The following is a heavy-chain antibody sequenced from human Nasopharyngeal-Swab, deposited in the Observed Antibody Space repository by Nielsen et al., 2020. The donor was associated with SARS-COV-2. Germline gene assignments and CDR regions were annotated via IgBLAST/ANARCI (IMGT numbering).Heavy chain of an antibody. D-gene: IGHD6-6*01. J-gene: IGHJ4*02. CDR1: GYIFKSYV. CDR2: INPYNGNT. V-gene: IGHV1-18*04. CDR3: ARGRVSYSSSSALAY. Sequence: ASVKVSCKVSGYIFKSYVIHWVRQAPGQGLEWMGWINPYNGNTDSGQQHQDRVTMTTDTSTGTAYMELGSLRSDDTAMYYCARGRVSYSSSSALAYWGQGTLVSVSS.